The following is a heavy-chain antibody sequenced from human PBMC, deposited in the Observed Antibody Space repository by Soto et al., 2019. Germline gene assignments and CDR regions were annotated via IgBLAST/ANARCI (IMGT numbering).Heavy chain of an antibody. CDR1: GFTFSSYA. Sequence: GGSLRLSCAASGFTFSSYAMSWVRQAPGKGLEWVSAISGSGGSTYYADSVKGRFTISRDNSKNTLYLQMNSLRAEDTAVYYCAKDWEAGYCSSTSCYFHSLVATMTSSTYSVAFDIWGQGTMVTVSS. D-gene: IGHD2-2*01. CDR3: AKDWEAGYCSSTSCYFHSLVATMTSSTYSVAFDI. V-gene: IGHV3-23*01. J-gene: IGHJ3*02. CDR2: ISGSGGST.